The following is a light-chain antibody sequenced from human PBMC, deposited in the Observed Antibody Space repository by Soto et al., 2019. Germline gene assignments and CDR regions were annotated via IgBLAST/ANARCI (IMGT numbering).Light chain of an antibody. CDR3: QQLKSYPVT. CDR1: QGISSY. CDR2: AAS. J-gene: IGKJ4*01. Sequence: DTQLTQSPSFLSASVGDRVTITCRASQGISSYLAWYQQEPGKAPKPLIYAASTLQSGVPSRFSGGGSGTEFTLTISSLQPEDFATYYCQQLKSYPVTFGGGTKVEIK. V-gene: IGKV1-9*01.